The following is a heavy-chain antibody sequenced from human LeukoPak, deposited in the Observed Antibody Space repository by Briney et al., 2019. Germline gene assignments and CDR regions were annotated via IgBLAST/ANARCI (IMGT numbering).Heavy chain of an antibody. D-gene: IGHD6-13*01. J-gene: IGHJ4*02. CDR1: GFTFSNYG. Sequence: GGSLRLSCAASGFTFSNYGMHWVRQAPGKGLEWVTFIRSDGSNEYYADSVKGRFTISRDNSKNTLYLQMDSLRAEDTAIYYCAKGQTELYEQQLHYWGQGTLVTVSS. CDR3: AKGQTELYEQQLHY. V-gene: IGHV3-30*02. CDR2: IRSDGSNE.